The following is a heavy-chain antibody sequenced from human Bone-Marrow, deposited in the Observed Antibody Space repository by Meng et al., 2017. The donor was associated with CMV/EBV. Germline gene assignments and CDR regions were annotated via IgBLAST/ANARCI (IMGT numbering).Heavy chain of an antibody. CDR1: GGSFSGYY. CDR2: NNHSGST. CDR3: ARGGYYDFYLSWFDP. Sequence: SEPLSLTCAVYGGSFSGYYCSWIRQPPGKGLPWIGENNHSGSTNYNSSLKSRVTISVDTSKNQFSLKLSSVTAADTAVYYCARGGYYDFYLSWFDPWGQGSLVTVSS. D-gene: IGHD2/OR15-2a*01. V-gene: IGHV4-34*01. J-gene: IGHJ5*02.